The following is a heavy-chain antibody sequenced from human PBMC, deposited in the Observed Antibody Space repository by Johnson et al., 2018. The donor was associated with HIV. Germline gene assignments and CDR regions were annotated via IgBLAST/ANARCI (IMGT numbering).Heavy chain of an antibody. Sequence: QLVESGGGLVKPGGSLRLSCAASGFTFSDYYMSWIRQAPGKGPEWLSYISRSGSTIYYADSVKGRFTISRDNAKNSLYLQMSSLRAEDTAVYYCAKGGIAAVYDAFDIWGQGTMVTVSS. V-gene: IGHV3-11*04. CDR3: AKGGIAAVYDAFDI. J-gene: IGHJ3*02. CDR1: GFTFSDYY. CDR2: ISRSGSTI. D-gene: IGHD6-13*01.